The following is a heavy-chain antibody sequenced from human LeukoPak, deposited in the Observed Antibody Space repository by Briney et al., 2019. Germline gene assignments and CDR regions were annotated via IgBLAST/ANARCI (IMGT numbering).Heavy chain of an antibody. CDR1: GYTFISYG. V-gene: IGHV1-18*04. CDR2: ISVYNGDT. CDR3: ARDTRYDTTGFPVCGIDV. J-gene: IGHJ6*04. Sequence: ASVKVSCKASGYTFISYGISWVRQAPGQGLEWMGLISVYNGDTNFAHKLQGRVTMNTDTYTSTAYMELSSLRSDDTAVYYCARDTRYDTTGFPVCGIDVWGKGTTVTVSS. D-gene: IGHD3-22*01.